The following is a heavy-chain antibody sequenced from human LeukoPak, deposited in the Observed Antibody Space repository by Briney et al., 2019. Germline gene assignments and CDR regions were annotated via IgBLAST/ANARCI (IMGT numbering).Heavy chain of an antibody. CDR3: AVDFWSGYGVTNWFDP. D-gene: IGHD3-3*01. CDR2: MNPNSGNT. J-gene: IGHJ5*02. V-gene: IGHV1-8*03. CDR1: GYTFTSYD. Sequence: ASVKVSCKASGYTFTSYDINWVRQATGQGLEWMGWMNPNSGNTGYAQKFQGRVTITRNTSISTAYMELSSLRSEDTAVYYCAVDFWSGYGVTNWFDPWGQGTLVTVSS.